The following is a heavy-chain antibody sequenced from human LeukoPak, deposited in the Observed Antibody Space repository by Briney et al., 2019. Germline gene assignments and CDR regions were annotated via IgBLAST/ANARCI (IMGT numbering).Heavy chain of an antibody. V-gene: IGHV4-59*01. CDR1: GGSISSYY. CDR3: ARGGEQWLYYFDY. D-gene: IGHD6-19*01. Sequence: PSETLSLTCTVSGGSISSYYWSWIRQPPGKGLEWIGNIHYSGSTNYNPSLKSRVTISVDTSKNQFSLKLSSVTAADTAVYYCARGGEQWLYYFDYWGQGTLVTVPS. CDR2: IHYSGST. J-gene: IGHJ4*02.